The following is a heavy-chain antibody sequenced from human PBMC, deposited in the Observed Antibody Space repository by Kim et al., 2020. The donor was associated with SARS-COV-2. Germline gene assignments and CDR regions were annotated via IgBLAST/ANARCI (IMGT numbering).Heavy chain of an antibody. V-gene: IGHV3-30*04. CDR3: ARGQLLWFGESSHFDY. CDR2: ISYDGSNK. Sequence: GGSLRLSCAASGFTFSSYAMHWVRQAPGKGLEWVAVISYDGSNKYYADSVKGRFTISRDNSKNTLYLQMNSLRAEDTAVYYCARGQLLWFGESSHFDYWGQGTLVTVSS. J-gene: IGHJ4*02. CDR1: GFTFSSYA. D-gene: IGHD3-10*01.